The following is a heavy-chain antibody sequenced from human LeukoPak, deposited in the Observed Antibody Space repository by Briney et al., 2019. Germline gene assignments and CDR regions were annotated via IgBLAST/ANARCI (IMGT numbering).Heavy chain of an antibody. J-gene: IGHJ4*02. Sequence: GGSLRLSCAASGFSFSNYGMNWVRQAPGKGLEWVSGITGNGATTYYADSVKGRFTISRDNSKNTLYLQMNSLRAEDTAVYYCANAGFCSGGSCYFPHFDYWGQGTLVTVSS. CDR1: GFSFSNYG. CDR2: ITGNGATT. CDR3: ANAGFCSGGSCYFPHFDY. V-gene: IGHV3-23*01. D-gene: IGHD2-15*01.